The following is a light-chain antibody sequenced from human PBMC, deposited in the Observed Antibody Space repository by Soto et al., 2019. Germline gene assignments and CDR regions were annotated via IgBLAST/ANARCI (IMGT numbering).Light chain of an antibody. Sequence: EIVMAQSPATLSVSPGERATLSCRASQSVSSNLAWYQQKRGQAPRLLIYGASSRATGIPARFSGSGSGTEFTLTIGSLQSEDFAVYYCQQYNNWPPTFGQGTRLEI. V-gene: IGKV3-15*01. CDR2: GAS. CDR1: QSVSSN. CDR3: QQYNNWPPT. J-gene: IGKJ5*01.